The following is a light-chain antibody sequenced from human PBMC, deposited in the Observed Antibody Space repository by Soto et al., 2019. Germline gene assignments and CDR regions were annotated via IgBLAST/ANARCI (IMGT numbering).Light chain of an antibody. V-gene: IGKV3-20*01. CDR3: HQFGYSPRT. Sequence: IVLTQSPGTLSLSPGETATLSCRASQTVNSDFLAWFQQRPGQAPRLLIFATSRRATDIPDRFSGSGSGTDFTLAIRRLEPEDFAIYYCHQFGYSPRTFAQGTKVE. CDR2: ATS. CDR1: QTVNSDF. J-gene: IGKJ1*01.